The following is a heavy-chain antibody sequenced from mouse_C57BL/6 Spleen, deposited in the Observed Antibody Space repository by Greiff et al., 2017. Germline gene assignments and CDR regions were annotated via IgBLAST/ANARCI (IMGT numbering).Heavy chain of an antibody. CDR2: IDPSDSET. V-gene: IGHV1-52*01. D-gene: IGHD1-1*01. CDR1: GYTFTSYW. J-gene: IGHJ1*03. Sequence: QVQLQQSGAELVRPGSSVKLSCKASGYTFTSYWMHWVKQRPIQGLEWIGNIDPSDSETHYNQQFKDKATLAVDKSSSTAYMQLSSLTSEDSAVYYCARPYGSSGHWYFDVWGTGTTVTVSS. CDR3: ARPYGSSGHWYFDV.